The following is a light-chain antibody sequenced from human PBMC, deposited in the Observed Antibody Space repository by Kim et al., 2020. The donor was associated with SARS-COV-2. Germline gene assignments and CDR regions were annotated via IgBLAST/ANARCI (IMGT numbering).Light chain of an antibody. J-gene: IGKJ2*01. CDR2: KAS. CDR3: QHYNSDRST. Sequence: CASVGDRVTITCRASQSISSWLAWYQQKPGKAPKVLIYKASSLESGVPSRFRGSGSGTECTLTISSLQPDDFTTYYCQHYNSDRSTFGQGTKLEI. V-gene: IGKV1-5*03. CDR1: QSISSW.